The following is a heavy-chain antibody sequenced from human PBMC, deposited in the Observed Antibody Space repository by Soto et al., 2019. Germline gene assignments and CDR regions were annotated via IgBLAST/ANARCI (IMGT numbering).Heavy chain of an antibody. D-gene: IGHD3-3*01. Sequence: GGSLRLSCAASGFTFSSYGMHWVRQAPGKGLEWVAVISYDGSNKYYADSVKGRFTISRDNSKNTLYLQMNSLRAEDTAVYYCARGLITIFGVVTVTDAFDIWGQGTMVTVSS. V-gene: IGHV3-30*03. CDR1: GFTFSSYG. CDR2: ISYDGSNK. CDR3: ARGLITIFGVVTVTDAFDI. J-gene: IGHJ3*02.